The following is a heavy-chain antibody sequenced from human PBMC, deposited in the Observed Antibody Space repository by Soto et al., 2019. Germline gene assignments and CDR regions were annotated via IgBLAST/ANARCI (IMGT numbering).Heavy chain of an antibody. V-gene: IGHV3-30*18. Sequence: QVQLVESGGGAVQPGESLRLSCGASGFDFTYYAMHWVRQAPGKGLESVGAMSSDGSKLHHTDSVKGPFTISRDTSKNTLYLPTSSLRSEDTSVYFCANDEGVGGTLGLFDYWGQGTLVSVSS. J-gene: IGHJ4*02. D-gene: IGHD3-10*01. CDR3: ANDEGVGGTLGLFDY. CDR1: GFDFTYYA. CDR2: MSSDGSKL.